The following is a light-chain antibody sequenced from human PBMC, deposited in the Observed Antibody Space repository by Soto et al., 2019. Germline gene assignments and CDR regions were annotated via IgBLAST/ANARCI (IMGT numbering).Light chain of an antibody. J-gene: IGKJ4*01. CDR3: QQYNNWPPLT. CDR1: QSVSSN. V-gene: IGKV3-15*01. Sequence: EIVMTQSPATLSVSPGERATLSCRASQSVSSNLAWYQQKPGLAPRLLIYSASTRATGIPARFSGSGSGTEFTLTISSLQSEDFAVYYCQQYNNWPPLTFGGGTKVEIK. CDR2: SAS.